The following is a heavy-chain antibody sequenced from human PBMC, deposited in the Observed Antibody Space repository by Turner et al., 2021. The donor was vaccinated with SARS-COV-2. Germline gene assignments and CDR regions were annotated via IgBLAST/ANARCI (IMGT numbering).Heavy chain of an antibody. J-gene: IGHJ6*02. Sequence: EVQLVESGGGLVQPGGSLRLSCAASGFTVSSNYMSWVRQAPGKGLEWVSLIYSGGTTYYADSVKGRFTNSRHNSKNTLYLQMNSLRAEDTAVYYCARDLNYYGMDVWGQGTTVTVSS. CDR2: IYSGGTT. V-gene: IGHV3-53*04. CDR3: ARDLNYYGMDV. D-gene: IGHD3-9*01. CDR1: GFTVSSNY.